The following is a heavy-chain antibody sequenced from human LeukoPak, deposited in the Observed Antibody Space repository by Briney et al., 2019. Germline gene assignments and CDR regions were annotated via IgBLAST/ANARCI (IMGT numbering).Heavy chain of an antibody. Sequence: SETLSLTCTISGGSISSYYWSWIRQPPGKGLEWIGYIYYSGRTNYNPSLESRVTISVDTSKNQFSLKLSSLTAADTAVYYCARHSGYSSSSTMGYWGQGTLVTVSS. D-gene: IGHD6-6*01. CDR3: ARHSGYSSSSTMGY. CDR2: IYYSGRT. CDR1: GGSISSYY. V-gene: IGHV4-59*08. J-gene: IGHJ4*02.